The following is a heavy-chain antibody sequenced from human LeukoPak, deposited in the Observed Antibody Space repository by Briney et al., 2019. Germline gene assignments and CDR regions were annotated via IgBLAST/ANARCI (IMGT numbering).Heavy chain of an antibody. Sequence: ASVKVSCKASGFTFTSSAVQWVRQARGQRLEWIGWIVVGSGNTNYAQKFQERVTITRDMSTSTAYMELSSLRSEDTAVYYCAAGCSGGSCYSFYYYGMDVWGKGTTVTVSS. D-gene: IGHD2-15*01. CDR1: GFTFTSSA. J-gene: IGHJ6*04. V-gene: IGHV1-58*01. CDR2: IVVGSGNT. CDR3: AAGCSGGSCYSFYYYGMDV.